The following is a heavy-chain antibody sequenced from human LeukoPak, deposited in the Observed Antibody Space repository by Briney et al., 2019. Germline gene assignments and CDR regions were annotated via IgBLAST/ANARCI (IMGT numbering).Heavy chain of an antibody. D-gene: IGHD3-3*01. V-gene: IGHV3-21*01. CDR2: ISSSSSYI. J-gene: IGHJ4*02. CDR1: GFTFSNYS. CDR3: ARDLAYDFWSGYYTPSFDY. Sequence: GGSLRLSCAASGFTFSNYSMNWVRQAPGKGLEWVSSISSSSSYIYYADSVKGRFTISRDNAKNSLYLQMNSLRAEDTAVYYCARDLAYDFWSGYYTPSFDYWGQGTLVTVSS.